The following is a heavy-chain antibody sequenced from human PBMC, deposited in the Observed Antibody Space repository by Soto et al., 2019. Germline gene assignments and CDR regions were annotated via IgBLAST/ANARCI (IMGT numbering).Heavy chain of an antibody. J-gene: IGHJ4*02. CDR1: GFTFSSYG. V-gene: IGHV3-30*18. D-gene: IGHD5-12*01. CDR2: ISYHGSTK. CDR3: AKVGLFEATICHFDY. Sequence: QVHLVESGGGVVQPGGSLRLSCAASGFTFSSYGMHWVRQAPGKGLEWVAVISYHGSTKYYADSVKGRFTSSRDNSKNTLYLQMNSLRAEDTAVYYCAKVGLFEATICHFDYWGQGTLVTVSS.